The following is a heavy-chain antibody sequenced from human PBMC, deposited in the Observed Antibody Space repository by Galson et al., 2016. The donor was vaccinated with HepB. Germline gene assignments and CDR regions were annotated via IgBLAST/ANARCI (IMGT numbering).Heavy chain of an antibody. CDR3: AGTWRGGY. D-gene: IGHD3-16*01. CDR2: VHYSVGT. Sequence: SETLSLTCSVSGASISRYYWSWIRQPPGKGLEWIGYVHYSVGTNYSPSLTSRVIISLDTTKNLFSLRLTSVTAAYTGVYYFAGTWRGGYWGQGIPVTVSS. CDR1: GASISRYY. J-gene: IGHJ4*02. V-gene: IGHV4-59*01.